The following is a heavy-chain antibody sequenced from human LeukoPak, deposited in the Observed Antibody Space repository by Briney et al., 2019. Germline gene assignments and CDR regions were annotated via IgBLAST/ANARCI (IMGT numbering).Heavy chain of an antibody. CDR3: ARVRSINSIVVVPAAILWFDP. Sequence: PSETLSLTCTVSGVSISSGGYYWSWIRQPPGKGLGWIGYIYHSGSTYYNPSLKSRVTISVDRSKNQFSLKLSSVTAADTAVYYCARVRSINSIVVVPAAILWFDPWGQGTLVTVSS. J-gene: IGHJ5*02. D-gene: IGHD2-2*01. CDR2: IYHSGST. V-gene: IGHV4-30-2*01. CDR1: GVSISSGGYY.